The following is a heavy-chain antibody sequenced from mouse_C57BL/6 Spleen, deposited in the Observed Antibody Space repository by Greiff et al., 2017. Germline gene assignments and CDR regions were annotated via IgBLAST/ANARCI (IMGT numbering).Heavy chain of an antibody. CDR2: INPSNGGT. Sequence: QVQLQQPGTELVKPGASVKLSCKASGYTFPSYWMHWVKQRPGQGLEWIGNINPSNGGTNYNEKFKSKATLTVDKSSSTAYMQLSSLTSEDSAVYYCARWITTVDDYFDYWGQGTTRTVSS. CDR1: GYTFPSYW. V-gene: IGHV1-53*01. J-gene: IGHJ2*01. D-gene: IGHD1-1*01. CDR3: ARWITTVDDYFDY.